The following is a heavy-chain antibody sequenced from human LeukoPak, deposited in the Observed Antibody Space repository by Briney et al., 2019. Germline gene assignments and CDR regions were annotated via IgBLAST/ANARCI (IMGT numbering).Heavy chain of an antibody. CDR2: IYHSGSS. D-gene: IGHD6-19*01. J-gene: IGHJ5*02. V-gene: IGHV4-38-2*01. CDR3: ARGEAVAGNRWFDP. CDR1: GYSISSGYF. Sequence: SETLSLTCAVSGYSISSGYFWGWIRQPPGKSLEWVANIYHSGSSDCNPSLKSRVTISVDTSKNQFSLKLSSVTAADTAVYYCARGEAVAGNRWFDPWGQGTLVTVSS.